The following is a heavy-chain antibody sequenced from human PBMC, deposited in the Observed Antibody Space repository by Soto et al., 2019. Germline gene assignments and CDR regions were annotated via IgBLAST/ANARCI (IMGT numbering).Heavy chain of an antibody. CDR3: VKAVFSGYYYVPFDY. V-gene: IGHV3-64D*06. Sequence: GGSLRLSCSASRSTFSDYTMHWVRQAPGKGLEYVSAISGDGGSTYYADSVKDRFTISRDNSKNTLYLQMSSLRAEDTAVYFCVKAVFSGYYYVPFDYWGQGTLVTVSS. D-gene: IGHD1-26*01. J-gene: IGHJ4*02. CDR1: RSTFSDYT. CDR2: ISGDGGST.